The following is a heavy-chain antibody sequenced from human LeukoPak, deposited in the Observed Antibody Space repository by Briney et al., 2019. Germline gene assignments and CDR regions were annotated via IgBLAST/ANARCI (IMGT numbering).Heavy chain of an antibody. Sequence: SETLSLTCTVSGDSISSYYWSWIRQPPGKGLEWIGHMYYSGRTNYNPSLKSRVTISVDTSKNQFSLKLSSVTTADTAVYYCARGYHDSSGYWLSYFDHWGQGTLVTVSS. CDR1: GDSISSYY. D-gene: IGHD3-22*01. J-gene: IGHJ4*02. CDR3: ARGYHDSSGYWLSYFDH. V-gene: IGHV4-59*01. CDR2: MYYSGRT.